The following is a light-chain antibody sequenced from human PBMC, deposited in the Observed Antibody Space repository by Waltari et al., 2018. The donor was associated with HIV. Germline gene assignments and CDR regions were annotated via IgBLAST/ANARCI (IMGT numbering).Light chain of an antibody. Sequence: EVVLTQSPGTLSLSPGERATLSCRASQRVSSTFLAWYQQTPGQAPRLLIYAASSRATGIPDRFSGSGSGTDFTLTISRLEPEDLAVYYCQQYGGSPPVTFGQGTRLEIK. CDR3: QQYGGSPPVT. V-gene: IGKV3-20*01. CDR2: AAS. CDR1: QRVSSTF. J-gene: IGKJ5*01.